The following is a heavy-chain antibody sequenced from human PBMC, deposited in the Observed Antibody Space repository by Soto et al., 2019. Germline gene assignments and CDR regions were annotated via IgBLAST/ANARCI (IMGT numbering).Heavy chain of an antibody. J-gene: IGHJ4*02. D-gene: IGHD2-8*01. CDR3: ARVDCTNGVCYYFDY. CDR2: IYYSGST. V-gene: IGHV4-31*03. Sequence: PSETLSLTCTVSGGSISSGGYYWSWIRQHPGKGLEWIGYIYYSGSTYYNPSLKSRVTISVDTSKNQFSLKLSSVTAADTAVYYCARVDCTNGVCYYFDYWGQGTLVTVS. CDR1: GGSISSGGYY.